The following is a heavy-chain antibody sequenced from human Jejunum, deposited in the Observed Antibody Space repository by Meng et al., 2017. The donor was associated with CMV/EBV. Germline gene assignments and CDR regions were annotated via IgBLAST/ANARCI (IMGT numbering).Heavy chain of an antibody. CDR3: ATEGSVYYSGLDV. V-gene: IGHV3-33*01. CDR1: AFTFQPSG. J-gene: IGHJ6*02. Sequence: ASAFTFQPSGLHWVPQAPGKGLEWVALIWYDGSYKYYGDSVTGRFTISRDNSKNTLYLDLDSLRAEDTAVYYCATEGSVYYSGLDVWGQGTTVTVSS. CDR2: IWYDGSYK. D-gene: IGHD5/OR15-5a*01.